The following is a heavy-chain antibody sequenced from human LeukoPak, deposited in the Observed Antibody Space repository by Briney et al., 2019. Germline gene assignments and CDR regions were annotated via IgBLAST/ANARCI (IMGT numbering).Heavy chain of an antibody. Sequence: GGSLRLSCAASGFTFSIYWMSWVRQAPGKGLEWVADIKQDRSEKYYVDSVKGRFTISRDNAKNSLYLQMNSLRSEDTAVYYCATFARGGFDYWGQGTLVTVSS. CDR3: ATFARGGFDY. D-gene: IGHD2-21*01. V-gene: IGHV3-7*01. CDR1: GFTFSIYW. J-gene: IGHJ4*02. CDR2: IKQDRSEK.